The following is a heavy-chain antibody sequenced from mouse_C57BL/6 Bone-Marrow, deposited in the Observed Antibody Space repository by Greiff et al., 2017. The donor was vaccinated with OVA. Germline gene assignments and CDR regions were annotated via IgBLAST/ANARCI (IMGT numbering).Heavy chain of an antibody. CDR2: IYPSDSET. CDR3: ARNWGLDY. V-gene: IGHV1-61*01. CDR1: GYTFTSYW. D-gene: IGHD4-1*01. Sequence: VQLQQPGAELVRPGSSVKLSCKASGYTFTSYWMDWVKQRPGQGLEWIGNIYPSDSETHYNQKFKDKATLTVDESSSTAYMQLSSLTSEDSAVYYCARNWGLDYWGQGTTLTVSS. J-gene: IGHJ2*01.